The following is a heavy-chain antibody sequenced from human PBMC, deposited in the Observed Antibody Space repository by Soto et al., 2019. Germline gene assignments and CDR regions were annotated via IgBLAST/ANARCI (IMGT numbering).Heavy chain of an antibody. V-gene: IGHV1-3*01. CDR2: INAGNGNT. J-gene: IGHJ5*02. Sequence: ASVKVSCKASGYTFTSYAMHWVRQAPGQRLEWMGWINAGNGNTKYSQKFQGRVTITRDTSASTAYMELSSLRSEDTAVYYCARDGGTIIINWFDPWGQGTLVTVYS. D-gene: IGHD3-10*01. CDR1: GYTFTSYA. CDR3: ARDGGTIIINWFDP.